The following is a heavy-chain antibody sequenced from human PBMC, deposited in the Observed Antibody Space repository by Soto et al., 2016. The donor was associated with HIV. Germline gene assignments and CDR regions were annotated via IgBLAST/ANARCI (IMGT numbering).Heavy chain of an antibody. Sequence: QVQLQESGPGLVKPSETLSLTCAVSGYSITSGHHWGWIRQPPGKGLEWIGSIYHSGATYYNPSLQSRVTIFIDTSKNHFILKLTSVTAADTAVYYCARMNDFDIWAKGTMVTVSS. V-gene: IGHV4-38-2*01. CDR2: IYHSGAT. CDR3: ARMNDFDI. J-gene: IGHJ3*02. CDR1: GYSITSGHH.